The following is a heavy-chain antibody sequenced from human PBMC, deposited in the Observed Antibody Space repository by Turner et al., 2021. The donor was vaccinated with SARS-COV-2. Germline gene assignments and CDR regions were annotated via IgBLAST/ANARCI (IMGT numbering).Heavy chain of an antibody. Sequence: QVQLVESGGGGVQPGRSLSLSCAASGITFSSHGMHWVRQAPGKGLEWVAVIWDDGSQKYYADSVKGRFTISRDNSKNMLYLQMNSLRAEDTAVYYCARLDDSGHWGAFDIWGQGTMVTVSS. CDR3: ARLDDSGHWGAFDI. CDR2: IWDDGSQK. D-gene: IGHD3-22*01. J-gene: IGHJ3*02. CDR1: GITFSSHG. V-gene: IGHV3-33*01.